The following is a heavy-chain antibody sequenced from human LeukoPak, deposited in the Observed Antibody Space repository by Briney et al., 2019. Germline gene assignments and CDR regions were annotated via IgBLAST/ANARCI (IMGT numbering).Heavy chain of an antibody. Sequence: PSGTLSLTCAVSGGSISSSNWWSWVRQPPGKGLEWIGEIYHSGSTNYNPSLKSRVTISVGKSRKHFSLKLNSVTAADTAVYYCARVGHEGRYFDWVEYYFDYWGQGTLVTVSS. CDR2: IYHSGST. CDR1: GGSISSSNW. CDR3: ARVGHEGRYFDWVEYYFDY. V-gene: IGHV4-4*02. J-gene: IGHJ4*02. D-gene: IGHD3-9*01.